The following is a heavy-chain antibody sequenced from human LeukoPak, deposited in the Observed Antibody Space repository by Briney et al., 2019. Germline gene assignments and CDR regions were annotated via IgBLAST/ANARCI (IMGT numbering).Heavy chain of an antibody. V-gene: IGHV1-69*06. CDR2: TIPIFGTA. J-gene: IGHJ3*02. CDR3: ASFNWNAPGAFDI. D-gene: IGHD1-1*01. Sequence: SVKVSCKASGGAFSSYAISWVRQAPGQGLEWMGGTIPIFGTANYAQKFQGRVTITADKSTSTAYMELSSLRSEDTAVYYCASFNWNAPGAFDIWGRGTMVTVSS. CDR1: GGAFSSYA.